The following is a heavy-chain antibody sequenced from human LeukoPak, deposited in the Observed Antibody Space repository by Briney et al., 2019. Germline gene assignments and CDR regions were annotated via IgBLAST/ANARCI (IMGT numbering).Heavy chain of an antibody. CDR1: GFTFSTYA. D-gene: IGHD5-18*01. CDR2: ISSNGGST. V-gene: IGHV3-64D*09. Sequence: AGGSLRLSCSASGFTFSTYAMHWVRQAPGKGLEYVSAISSNGGSTYYADSVKGRFTISRDNSKSTLYLQMSSLRAEDTAVYYCVVSYLYAFDVWGQGTMVTVSS. CDR3: VVSYLYAFDV. J-gene: IGHJ3*01.